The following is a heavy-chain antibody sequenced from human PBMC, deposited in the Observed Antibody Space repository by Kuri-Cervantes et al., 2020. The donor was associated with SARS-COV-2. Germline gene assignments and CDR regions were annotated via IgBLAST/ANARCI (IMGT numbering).Heavy chain of an antibody. CDR3: ARLQHRDGDRSY. Sequence: LSLTCAASGFTFSSYAMHWVRQAPGKGLEWVAVIRYDGSYKYYADSLRGRFTISRDNFKKTLFLQLDNLRAEDTAVYYCARLQHRDGDRSYWGQGTLVTVSS. D-gene: IGHD5-24*01. CDR1: GFTFSSYA. CDR2: IRYDGSYK. J-gene: IGHJ4*02. V-gene: IGHV3-30*04.